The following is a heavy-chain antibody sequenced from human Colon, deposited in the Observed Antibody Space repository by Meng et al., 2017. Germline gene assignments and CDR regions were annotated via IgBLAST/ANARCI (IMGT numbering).Heavy chain of an antibody. CDR3: ARVPVAHNWFDP. D-gene: IGHD2-21*01. CDR2: IAYNGKT. CDR1: GGPFSNIP. V-gene: IGHV1-18*01. J-gene: IGHJ5*02. Sequence: LAGAEGNVSVSCVTVVCRISGGPFSNIPMSWVHTAPGKGPVWVGWIAYNGKTNYAEKLQDRVTMTTDTSTTTAYMELRNLRSDDTAVYYWARVPVAHNWFDPWGQGTLVTVSS.